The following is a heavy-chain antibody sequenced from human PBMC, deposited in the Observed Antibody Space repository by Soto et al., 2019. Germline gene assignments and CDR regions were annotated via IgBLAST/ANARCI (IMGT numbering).Heavy chain of an antibody. J-gene: IGHJ2*01. Sequence: QVQLVESGGGVVQPGRSLRLSCAASGFTFSSYAMHWVRQAPGKGLEWVAVISYDGSNKYYADSVKGRFTISRDNSKKTLYLQMNSLRAEDTAVYYCARDGRDIVLVPAAMLSVWYFDLWGRGTLVTVSS. CDR3: ARDGRDIVLVPAAMLSVWYFDL. CDR1: GFTFSSYA. V-gene: IGHV3-30-3*01. CDR2: ISYDGSNK. D-gene: IGHD2-2*01.